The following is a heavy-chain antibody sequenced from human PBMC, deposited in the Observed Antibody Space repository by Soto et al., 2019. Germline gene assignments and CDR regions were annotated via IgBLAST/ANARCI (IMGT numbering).Heavy chain of an antibody. J-gene: IGHJ4*02. CDR2: ISHSGSA. D-gene: IGHD5-18*01. Sequence: PSETLSLTCTVSGGSMTSYHWSWIRQPPGKGPEWIGYISHSGSASYNPSLKSQFTISVDTSKTQFSLKLNSVTAADTAVYYCARGIPWIQRWPYYFHQWCQGLRVTVSS. CDR1: GGSMTSYH. V-gene: IGHV4-59*01. CDR3: ARGIPWIQRWPYYFHQ.